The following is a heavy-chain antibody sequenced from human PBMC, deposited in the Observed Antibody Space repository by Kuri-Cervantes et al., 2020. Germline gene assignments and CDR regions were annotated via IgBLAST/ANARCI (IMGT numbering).Heavy chain of an antibody. V-gene: IGHV3-30*15. Sequence: LSLTCAASGFSFSSYAMHWVRQAPGKGLEWVASYDESNNFYADSVKGRFTISRDNSKNTLYLQMSSLRAEDTAVYYCARLYRDLAAAGSIDPWGQGTLVTVS. CDR3: ARLYRDLAAAGSIDP. CDR2: YDESNN. D-gene: IGHD6-13*01. CDR1: GFSFSSYA. J-gene: IGHJ5*02.